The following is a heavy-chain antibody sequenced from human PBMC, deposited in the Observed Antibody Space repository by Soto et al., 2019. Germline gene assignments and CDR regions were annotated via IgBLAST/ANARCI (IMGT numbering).Heavy chain of an antibody. V-gene: IGHV4-39*01. CDR1: GGSISSSSYY. D-gene: IGHD2-2*02. CDR2: IYYSGST. CDR3: ARALGTIVVVPAAIPSSNYYYYGMDV. J-gene: IGHJ6*02. Sequence: SETLSLTCTVSGGSISSSSYYWVWIRQPPGKGLEWIGSIYYSGSTYYNPSLKSRVTISVDTSKNQFSLKLSSVTAADTAVYYCARALGTIVVVPAAIPSSNYYYYGMDVWGQGTTVA.